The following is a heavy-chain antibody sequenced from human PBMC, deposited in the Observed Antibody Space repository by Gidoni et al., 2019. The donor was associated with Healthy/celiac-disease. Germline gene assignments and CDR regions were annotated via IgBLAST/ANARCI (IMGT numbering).Heavy chain of an antibody. J-gene: IGHJ4*02. V-gene: IGHV4-34*01. D-gene: IGHD6-13*01. Sequence: QVQLQQWGAGLLKPSETLSLTCAVYGGSFSGYYWSWIRQPPGKGLEWIGEINHSGSTNYNPSLKSRVTISVDTSKNQFSLKLSSVTAADTAVYYCARVSYSSSWYYGDYWGQGTLVTVSS. CDR2: INHSGST. CDR1: GGSFSGYY. CDR3: ARVSYSSSWYYGDY.